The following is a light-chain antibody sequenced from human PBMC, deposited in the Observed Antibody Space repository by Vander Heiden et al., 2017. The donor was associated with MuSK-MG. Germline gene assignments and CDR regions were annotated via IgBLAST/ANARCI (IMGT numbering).Light chain of an antibody. V-gene: IGKV1-39*01. CDR2: AVS. CDR1: QSVNTY. J-gene: IGKJ1*01. Sequence: DIQVTQSPPSLSASIEDTNTRTRRTSQSVNTYFNWYQQMPGKAPQLLIYAVSSLQTGVPSRFSGRGSGTDFTLTISGLQPEDVATYFCQQSYNIPWTFGAGTKVEV. CDR3: QQSYNIPWT.